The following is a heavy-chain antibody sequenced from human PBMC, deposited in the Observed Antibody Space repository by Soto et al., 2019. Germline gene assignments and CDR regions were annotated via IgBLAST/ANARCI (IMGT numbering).Heavy chain of an antibody. Sequence: PSETLSLTCTVSGGSISSYYWSWIRQPPGKGLEWIGYIYYSGSTNYNPSLKSRVTISVDTSKNQFSLKLSFVTAADTAVYYFARYYYGSGSAGAYYYYYMDVWGKGTTVT. CDR3: ARYYYGSGSAGAYYYYYMDV. J-gene: IGHJ6*03. V-gene: IGHV4-59*01. CDR2: IYYSGST. D-gene: IGHD3-10*01. CDR1: GGSISSYY.